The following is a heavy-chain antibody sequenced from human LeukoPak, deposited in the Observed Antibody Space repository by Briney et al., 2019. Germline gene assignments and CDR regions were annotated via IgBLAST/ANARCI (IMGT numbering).Heavy chain of an antibody. CDR3: ARHPTTAFDY. Sequence: PGGSLRLSCAASGFTVSSNYMSWVRQAPGKGLEWVSFIYSAGTTYYADSVKGRFTISRDNSKNTLYLQMNSLTAEDTAVYYCARHPTTAFDYWGQGTLDTVSS. J-gene: IGHJ4*02. V-gene: IGHV3-53*01. CDR2: IYSAGTT. D-gene: IGHD1-1*01. CDR1: GFTVSSNY.